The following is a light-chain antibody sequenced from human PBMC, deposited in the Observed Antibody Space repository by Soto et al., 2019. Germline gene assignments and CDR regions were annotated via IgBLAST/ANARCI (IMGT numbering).Light chain of an antibody. V-gene: IGKV3-15*01. J-gene: IGKJ2*01. CDR2: GAS. CDR1: QSVRSN. Sequence: EVVMTQSPATLSVSPGERVTLSCRASQSVRSNLAWYQQKPGQSPRLLIYGASTRATGIPARFSGSGSGTEFTLTISSLQPEDSATYYCHQYDNVPQTFGQGTKLEIK. CDR3: HQYDNVPQT.